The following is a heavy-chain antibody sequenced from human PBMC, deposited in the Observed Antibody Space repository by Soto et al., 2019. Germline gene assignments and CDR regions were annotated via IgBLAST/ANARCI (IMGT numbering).Heavy chain of an antibody. CDR3: AKARIVVVVAAPDFDY. CDR2: ISGSGGST. Sequence: EVQLLESGGGLVQPGGSLRLSSAASGFTFSSYAMSWVRQAPGKGLEWVSAISGSGGSTYYADSVKGRFTISRDNSKNTLYLQMNSLRAEDTAVYYCAKARIVVVVAAPDFDYWGQGTLVTVSS. CDR1: GFTFSSYA. J-gene: IGHJ4*02. D-gene: IGHD2-15*01. V-gene: IGHV3-23*01.